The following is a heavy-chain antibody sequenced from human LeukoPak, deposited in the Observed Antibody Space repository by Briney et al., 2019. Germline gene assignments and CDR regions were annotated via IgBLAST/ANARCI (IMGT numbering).Heavy chain of an antibody. CDR1: GFSFSSYA. CDR2: ISYDGSNK. V-gene: IGHV3-30*18. Sequence: GGSLRLSCAASGFSFSSYAMHWVRQAPGKGLDWVAVISYDGSNKYYADSVKGRFTISRDNSKNTLYLQMNSLRAEDTAVYYCAKCPYYYDSSGYSQGDYWGQGTLVTVSS. D-gene: IGHD3-22*01. CDR3: AKCPYYYDSSGYSQGDY. J-gene: IGHJ4*02.